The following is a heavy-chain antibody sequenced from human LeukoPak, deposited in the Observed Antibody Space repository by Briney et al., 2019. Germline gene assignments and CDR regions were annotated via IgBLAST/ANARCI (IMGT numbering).Heavy chain of an antibody. CDR2: IYYSGST. V-gene: IGHV4-59*01. D-gene: IGHD4/OR15-4a*01. Sequence: SETLSLTCTVSGGSISSYYWSWIRQPPGKGLEWIGYIYYSGSTNYNPSLKSRVTISVDTSKNQFCLKLSSVTAADTAVYYCARRAGAYSHPYDYWGQGTLVTVSS. CDR3: ARRAGAYSHPYDY. J-gene: IGHJ4*02. CDR1: GGSISSYY.